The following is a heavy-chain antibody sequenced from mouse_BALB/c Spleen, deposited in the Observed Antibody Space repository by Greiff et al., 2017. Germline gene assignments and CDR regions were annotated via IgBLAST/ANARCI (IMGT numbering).Heavy chain of an antibody. D-gene: IGHD1-2*01. CDR3: ARGPTTTAPFAY. CDR1: GYIFTNYV. V-gene: IGHV1-14*01. CDR2: INPYNDGT. J-gene: IGHJ3*01. Sequence: EVKLQESGPELVKPGASVKMSCKASGYIFTNYVMHWVKQKPGQGLEWIGSINPYNDGTKYNEKFKGKATLTSDKSSSTAYMELSSLTSEDSAVYYCARGPTTTAPFAYWGQGTLVTVSA.